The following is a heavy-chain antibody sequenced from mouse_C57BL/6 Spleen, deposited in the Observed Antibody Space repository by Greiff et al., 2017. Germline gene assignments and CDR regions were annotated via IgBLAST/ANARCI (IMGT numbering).Heavy chain of an antibody. D-gene: IGHD2-2*01. J-gene: IGHJ4*01. CDR1: GYTFTTYW. Sequence: QVHVKQSGAELAKPGASVKLSCKASGYTFTTYWMHWVKQRPGQGLEWIGYINPSSGYTKYNQKFKDKATLTADKSSSTAYMQLSSLTYEDSAVYYCARRGEGYLYYAMDYWGQGTSVTVSS. CDR3: ARRGEGYLYYAMDY. V-gene: IGHV1-7*01. CDR2: INPSSGYT.